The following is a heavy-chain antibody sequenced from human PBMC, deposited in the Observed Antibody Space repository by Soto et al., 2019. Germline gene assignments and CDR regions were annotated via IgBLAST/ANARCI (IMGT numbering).Heavy chain of an antibody. CDR1: GGSFSGYY. V-gene: IGHV4-34*01. D-gene: IGHD2-15*01. CDR3: ARGKYCSGGSCYRLVY. J-gene: IGHJ4*02. Sequence: QVQLQQWGAGLLKPSETLSLTCAVYGGSFSGYYWSWIRQPPGKGLEWIGEINHSGSTNYNPSLKRRVTISVDTSKNQFSLKLSSVTAADTAVYYCARGKYCSGGSCYRLVYWGQGTLVTVSS. CDR2: INHSGST.